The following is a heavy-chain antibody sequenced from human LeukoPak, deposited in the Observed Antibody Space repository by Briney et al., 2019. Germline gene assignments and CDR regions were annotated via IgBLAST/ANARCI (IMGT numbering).Heavy chain of an antibody. CDR1: GFTFSTYT. Sequence: GGSLRLSCAASGFTFSTYTMNWVRQAPGKGLEWVSYISSGGSTIYYADSVKGRFTISRDNAKNSLYLQMNSLRAEDSAVYYCARTFDHWGQGTLVTVSS. CDR3: ARTFDH. J-gene: IGHJ4*02. CDR2: ISSGGSTI. V-gene: IGHV3-48*04.